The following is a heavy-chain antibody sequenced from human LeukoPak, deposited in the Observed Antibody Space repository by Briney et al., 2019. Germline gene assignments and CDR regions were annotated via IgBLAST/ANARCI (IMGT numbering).Heavy chain of an antibody. CDR2: ISSSGSTI. V-gene: IGHV3-11*01. D-gene: IGHD2-2*01. CDR1: GFTFSDYY. Sequence: PGGSLRLSCAASGFTFSDYYMSWIRQAPGKGLEWVSYISSSGSTIYYADSVKGRFTISRDNAKNSLYLQMNSLRAEDTAVYYCASSCSSTSCPTMDVWGQGTTVTVSS. J-gene: IGHJ6*02. CDR3: ASSCSSTSCPTMDV.